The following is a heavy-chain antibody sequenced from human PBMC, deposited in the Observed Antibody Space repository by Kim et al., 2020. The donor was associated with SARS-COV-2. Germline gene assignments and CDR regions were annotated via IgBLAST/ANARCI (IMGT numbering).Heavy chain of an antibody. J-gene: IGHJ4*02. CDR1: GYTLTGHH. V-gene: IGHV1-2*02. Sequence: ASVKVSCKGSGYTLTGHHINWVRQAPGQGFEWMGWINGNSGGTNYAQTFQGRVTLTRDTSINTAYMELSNLRSDDTAVYYCATAFSYYSFDYWGQGTQVTVSS. D-gene: IGHD3-10*01. CDR3: ATAFSYYSFDY. CDR2: INGNSGGT.